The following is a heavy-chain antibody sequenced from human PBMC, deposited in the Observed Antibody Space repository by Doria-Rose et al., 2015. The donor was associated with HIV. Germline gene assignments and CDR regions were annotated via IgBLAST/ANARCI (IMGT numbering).Heavy chain of an antibody. CDR3: ARIKSSRWYHKYYFDF. J-gene: IGHJ4*02. Sequence: QITLKESGPVLVKPTETLTLTCTVSGVSLSSPGMGVSWIRQPPGKALEWLANIFSDDDRSYKTSLKSRLTISRGTSKSQLVRTMTDMDPVDTATYYCARIKSSRWYHKYYFDFWGQGTLVIVSA. D-gene: IGHD6-13*01. CDR2: IFSDDDR. V-gene: IGHV2-26*01. CDR1: GVSLSSPGMG.